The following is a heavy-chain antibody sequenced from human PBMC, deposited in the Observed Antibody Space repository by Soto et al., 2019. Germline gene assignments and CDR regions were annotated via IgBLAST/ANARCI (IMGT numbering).Heavy chain of an antibody. Sequence: QVQLQESGPGLVKPSETLSLTCTVSGGSITSYYWSWIRQPPGKGLEWIGYIYHSGSTNYNPSLKSRVTISVDMSKNQFSLKLTSVTAADTAVYYCARRTDFDFWGQGTLVTVSS. CDR2: IYHSGST. CDR1: GGSITSYY. V-gene: IGHV4-59*08. CDR3: ARRTDFDF. J-gene: IGHJ4*02.